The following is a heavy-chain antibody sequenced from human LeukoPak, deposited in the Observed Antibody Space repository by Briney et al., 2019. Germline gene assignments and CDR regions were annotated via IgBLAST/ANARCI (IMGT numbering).Heavy chain of an antibody. D-gene: IGHD5-24*01. CDR3: ARDRLGVEMSTINRFDY. V-gene: IGHV3-21*01. Sequence: GGSLRLSCAASGFTFSGYSMNWVRQAPGKGLEWVSSISTGSSYIYYANSVKGRFTISRDNAKNSLYLQMNSLRAEDTAVYYCARDRLGVEMSTINRFDYWGQGTLVAVSS. CDR1: GFTFSGYS. CDR2: ISTGSSYI. J-gene: IGHJ4*02.